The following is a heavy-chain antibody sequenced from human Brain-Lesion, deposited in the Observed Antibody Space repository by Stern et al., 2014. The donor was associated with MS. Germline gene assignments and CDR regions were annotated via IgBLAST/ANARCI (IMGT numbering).Heavy chain of an antibody. J-gene: IGHJ6*02. D-gene: IGHD3-3*01. CDR1: GYIFTGYY. CDR3: AREQRGITIFGVVTDYYYLGMDV. V-gene: IGHV1-2*02. Sequence: VQLVESGAEVKKPGASVKVSCKTSGYIFTGYYIHWVRQAPGQGLEWMAWINPNTGGTKYAQKFQGRVTMSRDTSISTAYVELSSLTSDDTAVYYCAREQRGITIFGVVTDYYYLGMDVWGQGTTVTVSS. CDR2: INPNTGGT.